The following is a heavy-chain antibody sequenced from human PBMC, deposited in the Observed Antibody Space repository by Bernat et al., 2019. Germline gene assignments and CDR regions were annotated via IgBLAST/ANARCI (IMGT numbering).Heavy chain of an antibody. D-gene: IGHD6-6*01. CDR2: SIPIFGTA. V-gene: IGHV1-69*01. J-gene: IGHJ3*02. CDR3: AREGIAARLGAFDI. CDR1: GGTFSSYA. Sequence: QVQLVQSGAEVKKPGSSVKVSCKASGGTFSSYAISWVRQAPGQGLEWMGGSIPIFGTANYAQKFQGRVRITADESTSTAYMELSSLRSEEEAVYDCAREGIAARLGAFDIWGQGTMVTVSS.